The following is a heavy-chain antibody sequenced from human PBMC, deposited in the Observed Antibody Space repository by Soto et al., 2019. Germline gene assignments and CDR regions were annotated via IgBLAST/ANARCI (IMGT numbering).Heavy chain of an antibody. Sequence: EVQLVESGGGLVQPGGSLRLSCAASGFTFSNYWMHWVRQAPGKGLVWVSRINSGGSSTTYADSVKGRFTISRDNAKNTLYLQMNSLRAEDTAVYYCARDRIVGAADAFDIWGQGTMVTVSS. CDR3: ARDRIVGAADAFDI. J-gene: IGHJ3*02. V-gene: IGHV3-74*01. CDR1: GFTFSNYW. CDR2: INSGGSST. D-gene: IGHD1-26*01.